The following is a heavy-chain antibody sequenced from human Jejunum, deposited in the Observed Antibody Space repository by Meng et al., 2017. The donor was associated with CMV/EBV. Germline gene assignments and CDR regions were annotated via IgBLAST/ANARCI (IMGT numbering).Heavy chain of an antibody. CDR3: ARASGWYFFDY. D-gene: IGHD6-19*01. CDR1: GGSISSCY. V-gene: IGHV4-59*01. CDR2: IFYSGST. Sequence: TVSGGSISSCYWPWVRQPPGKGLEWIGYIFYSGSTNDNPSLKSRVTISVDTSKNPFSLILSSVTAADTAVYYCARASGWYFFDYWGQGTLVTVSS. J-gene: IGHJ4*02.